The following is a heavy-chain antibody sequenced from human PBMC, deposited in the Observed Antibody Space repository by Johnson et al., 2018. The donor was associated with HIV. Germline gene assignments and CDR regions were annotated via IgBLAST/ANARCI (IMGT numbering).Heavy chain of an antibody. V-gene: IGHV3-66*01. D-gene: IGHD1-1*01. J-gene: IGHJ3*02. CDR1: GLTFSDYY. CDR3: ARVPSGTPSSI. CDR2: IYSGGST. Sequence: VQLVESGGGLVQPGGSLRLSCAASGLTFSDYYMSWIRQAPGKGLEWVSVIYSGGSTYYADSVKGRFTISRDNSKNTLYLQMNSLRAEDTAVYYCARVPSGTPSSIWGQGTKVTVS.